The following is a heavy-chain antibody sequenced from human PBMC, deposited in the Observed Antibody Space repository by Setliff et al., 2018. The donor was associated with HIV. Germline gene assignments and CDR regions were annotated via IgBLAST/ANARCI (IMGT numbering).Heavy chain of an antibody. Sequence: SETXSLTCTVSNDSINYQYWAWIRQPPGKGLEWIGSIYYSGNTNYNPSLKSRVTISIDTSKSQFSLKLTSVSAADTAMYYCARGRRRSSTPYYFDYWGQGTLVTVSS. J-gene: IGHJ4*02. CDR2: IYYSGNT. CDR1: NDSINYQY. CDR3: ARGRRRSSTPYYFDY. V-gene: IGHV4-59*11.